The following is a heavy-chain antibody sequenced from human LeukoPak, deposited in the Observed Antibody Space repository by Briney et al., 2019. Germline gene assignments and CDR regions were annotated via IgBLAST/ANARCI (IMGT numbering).Heavy chain of an antibody. Sequence: PSETLSLTCTVSGGSISSYYWSWIRQPPGKGLEWIGYIYYSGSTNYNPSLKSRVTISVDTSKNQFSLKLSSVTAADTAVYYCASRTQGYGDYSPFDYWGQGTLVTVSS. V-gene: IGHV4-59*08. CDR3: ASRTQGYGDYSPFDY. CDR1: GGSISSYY. CDR2: IYYSGST. D-gene: IGHD4-17*01. J-gene: IGHJ4*02.